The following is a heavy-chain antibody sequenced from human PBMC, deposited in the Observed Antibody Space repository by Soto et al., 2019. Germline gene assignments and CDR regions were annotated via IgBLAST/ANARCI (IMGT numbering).Heavy chain of an antibody. D-gene: IGHD2-2*01. Sequence: ASVKVSCKASGYSFTKYHMHWVRQAPGQGLEWMGWINPGSGVTNQAQKFQGRVTMTRDTSITTTYMELNSLTSDDTAVYYCARVARHQTPRFDTWGQGALVTVSS. J-gene: IGHJ4*02. V-gene: IGHV1-2*02. CDR1: GYSFTKYH. CDR3: ARVARHQTPRFDT. CDR2: INPGSGVT.